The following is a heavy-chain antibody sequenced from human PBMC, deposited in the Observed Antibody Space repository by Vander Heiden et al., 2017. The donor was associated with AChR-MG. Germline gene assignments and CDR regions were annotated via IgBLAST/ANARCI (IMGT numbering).Heavy chain of an antibody. D-gene: IGHD1-1*01. Sequence: EVLLLESGGGLVQPGGSLRLSCAASGFTFSGCAMSWVRQGPGKGLEWVSTIRGGVGSTYYADSVKGRFTISRDNSKNTLYLQMNTLRAEDTAVYYCATPKVANWIYWYFDLWGRGTLVTVSS. CDR3: ATPKVANWIYWYFDL. J-gene: IGHJ2*01. CDR1: GFTFSGCA. V-gene: IGHV3-23*01. CDR2: IRGGVGST.